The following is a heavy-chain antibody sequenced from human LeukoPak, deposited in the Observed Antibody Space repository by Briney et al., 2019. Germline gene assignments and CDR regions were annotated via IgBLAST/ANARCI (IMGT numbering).Heavy chain of an antibody. Sequence: KPSETLSLTCTVSGGSISSSSYYWGWIRQPPGKGLEWIGSIYYSGSTYYNPSLKSRVTISVDTSKNQFSLKLSSVTAADTAVYYCASHSLGYCSGGSCYQVYWGQGTLVTVPS. CDR2: IYYSGST. CDR1: GGSISSSSYY. J-gene: IGHJ4*02. V-gene: IGHV4-39*01. CDR3: ASHSLGYCSGGSCYQVY. D-gene: IGHD2-15*01.